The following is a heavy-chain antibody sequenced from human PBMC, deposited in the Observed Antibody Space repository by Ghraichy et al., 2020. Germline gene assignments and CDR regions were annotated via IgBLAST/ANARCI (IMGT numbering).Heavy chain of an antibody. V-gene: IGHV1-2*02. J-gene: IGHJ6*02. CDR2: INPNSNTT. CDR3: ARDYLDVAASAMYPLGSMNF. D-gene: IGHD2-2*01. Sequence: ASVKVSCKASGYSFSGYYMNWVRQAPGQGLEWMGWINPNSNTTSYAQKFQGRVTMTRDTTISTAYMEVTRLTSDDTAVYYCARDYLDVAASAMYPLGSMNFWSQYTTITVAS. CDR1: GYSFSGYY.